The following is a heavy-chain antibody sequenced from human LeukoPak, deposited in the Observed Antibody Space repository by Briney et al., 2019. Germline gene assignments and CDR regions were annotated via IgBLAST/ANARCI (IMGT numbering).Heavy chain of an antibody. D-gene: IGHD6-13*01. CDR1: GGTFSSYA. CDR2: IIPIFGTA. CDR3: ARVWGAAGIFDY. V-gene: IGHV1-69*05. Sequence: SVKVSCKASGGTFSSYAISWVRQAPGQGLEWMGGIIPIFGTASYAQKFQGRVTITTDESTSTAYMELSSLRSEDTAVYYCARVWGAAGIFDYWGQGTLVTVSS. J-gene: IGHJ4*02.